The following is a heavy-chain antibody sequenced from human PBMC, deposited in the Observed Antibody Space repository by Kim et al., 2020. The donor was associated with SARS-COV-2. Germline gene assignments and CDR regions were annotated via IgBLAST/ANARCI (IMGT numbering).Heavy chain of an antibody. D-gene: IGHD6-6*01. J-gene: IGHJ6*02. CDR2: IIPIFGTA. CDR3: AREWIAARLDYYYGMDV. CDR1: GGTFSSYA. V-gene: IGHV1-69*13. Sequence: SVKVSCKASGGTFSSYAISWVRQAPGQGLEWMGGIIPIFGTANYAQKFQGRVTITADESTSTAYMELSSLRSEDTAVYYCAREWIAARLDYYYGMDVWGQGTTVTVSS.